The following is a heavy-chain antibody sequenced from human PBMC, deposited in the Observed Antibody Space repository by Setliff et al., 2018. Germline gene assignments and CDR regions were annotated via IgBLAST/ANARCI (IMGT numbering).Heavy chain of an antibody. CDR3: AREALQRAGLYFFDI. CDR1: GYTLTELS. D-gene: IGHD3-10*01. Sequence: ASVKVSCKVSGYTLTELSRHWVRQAPGKGLEWMGGIIPIIGEPSYAQKFQGRVTITAGESTSTAYMELRSLESEDTAVYYCAREALQRAGLYFFDIWGQGMLVTVSS. CDR2: IIPIIGEP. V-gene: IGHV1-24*01. J-gene: IGHJ4*02.